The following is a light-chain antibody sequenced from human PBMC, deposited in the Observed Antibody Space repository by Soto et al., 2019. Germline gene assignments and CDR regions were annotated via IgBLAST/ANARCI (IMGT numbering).Light chain of an antibody. CDR3: QQRRNWHWE. V-gene: IGKV3-11*02. CDR2: DAS. Sequence: EIVLTQSPATLSLSPGERATLSCRASQSVSSYLAWYQQKPGQAPRLLIYDASNRATGIPARFSGSGSGGEFTLTISSLVPDDFGVYYFQQRRNWHWEFGKETKVDI. CDR1: QSVSSY. J-gene: IGKJ1*01.